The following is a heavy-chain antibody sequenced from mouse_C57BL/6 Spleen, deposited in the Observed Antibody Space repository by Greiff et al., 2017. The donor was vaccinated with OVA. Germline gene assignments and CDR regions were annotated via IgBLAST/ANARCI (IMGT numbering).Heavy chain of an antibody. J-gene: IGHJ4*01. D-gene: IGHD2-4*01. Sequence: QVQLKESGPGLVAPSQSLSITCTVSGFSLTSYGVHWVRQPPGKGLEWLVVIWSDGSTTYNSALKSRLSISKDNSKSQVFLKMSSLQTDDTAMYYCARVGDYEGDAMDYWGQGTSVTVSS. CDR2: IWSDGST. CDR1: GFSLTSYG. CDR3: ARVGDYEGDAMDY. V-gene: IGHV2-6*03.